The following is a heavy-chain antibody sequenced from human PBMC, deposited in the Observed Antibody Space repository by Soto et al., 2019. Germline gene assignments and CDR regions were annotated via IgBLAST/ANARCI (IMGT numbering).Heavy chain of an antibody. V-gene: IGHV3-74*01. CDR2: IKGDGIST. CDR3: ARGAMGNYYNDY. J-gene: IGHJ4*02. Sequence: EVQLVESGGGLVQSGGSLRLSCAASGFTFSSYWMHWVRQAPGKGLVWVSRIKGDGISTNYADSVKGRFTISRDNAKDTVFLQMSGLSADDTAVYYCARGAMGNYYNDYGGQGNLVTVSS. D-gene: IGHD3-10*01. CDR1: GFTFSSYW.